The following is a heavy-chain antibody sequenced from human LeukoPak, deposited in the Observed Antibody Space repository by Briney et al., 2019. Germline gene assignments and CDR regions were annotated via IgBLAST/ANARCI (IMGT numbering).Heavy chain of an antibody. CDR3: SRGDPDY. CDR2: INYDGSAK. J-gene: IGHJ4*02. V-gene: IGHV3-7*01. CDR1: GFTLQDYW. Sequence: GGSLRLSCAGSGFTLQDYWMNWVRQAPGKGLEWVANINYDGSAKYYVDSVEGRFTISSDNAKNSLYLHVNSLTVEDTAVYYCSRGDPDYWGQGTLVTVSS.